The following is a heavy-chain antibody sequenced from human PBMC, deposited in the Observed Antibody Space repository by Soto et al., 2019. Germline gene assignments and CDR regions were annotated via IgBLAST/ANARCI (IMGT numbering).Heavy chain of an antibody. J-gene: IGHJ1*01. CDR2: ISGSGDST. CDR3: AKGVPGIAVAGTGYFQH. CDR1: GFTFSSYA. V-gene: IGHV3-23*01. Sequence: EVQLLESGGGLVQPGGSLRLSCAASGFTFSSYAMSWVRQAPGKGLEWVTGISGSGDSTYYADSVKGRFTISRDNSKNTLYLQMNRLRVEDTAVYYCAKGVPGIAVAGTGYFQHWGQGTLVTVSS. D-gene: IGHD6-19*01.